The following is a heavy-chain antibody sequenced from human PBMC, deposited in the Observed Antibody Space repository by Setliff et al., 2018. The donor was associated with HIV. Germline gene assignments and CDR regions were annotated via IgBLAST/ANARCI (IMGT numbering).Heavy chain of an antibody. V-gene: IGHV4-59*11. CDR2: IYYSGST. D-gene: IGHD6-19*01. J-gene: IGHJ4*02. CDR3: ARAVNFDY. CDR1: GDSISSHY. Sequence: SETLSLTCTVSGDSISSHYWSWIRQPPGKGLELIGYIYYSGSTSYNPSLKSRVTVLVDTSKNQVSLKLRSVTAADTAVYYCARAVNFDYWGQGTQVTVSS.